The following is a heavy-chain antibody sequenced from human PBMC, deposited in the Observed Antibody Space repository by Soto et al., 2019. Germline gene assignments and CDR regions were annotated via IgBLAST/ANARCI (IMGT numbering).Heavy chain of an antibody. Sequence: ASVKVSCKASNYTFITYGITWVRQAPGQGLEWVGWITPYNGNTNYGQNFQGRVTMTADTSTSTAYMELGSLTTDDTAVYYCARDTSLYFEYWGQGTRVTVSX. D-gene: IGHD2-2*01. V-gene: IGHV1-18*01. CDR3: ARDTSLYFEY. CDR2: ITPYNGNT. CDR1: NYTFITYG. J-gene: IGHJ4*02.